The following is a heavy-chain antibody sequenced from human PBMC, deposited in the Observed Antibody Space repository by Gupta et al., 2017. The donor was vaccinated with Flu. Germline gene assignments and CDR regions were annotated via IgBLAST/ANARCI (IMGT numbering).Heavy chain of an antibody. J-gene: IGHJ6*02. V-gene: IGHV1-69*01. CDR2: ILPIFGTA. Sequence: AISLVRQAPGQGLEWLGGILPIFGTANYARRSQGRVTITADESTNTAYMELSSLRSEDTAVYYCAGGDSTGYLPSMDVWGQGTTVAVS. CDR3: AGGDSTGYLPSMDV. CDR1: A. D-gene: IGHD3-22*01.